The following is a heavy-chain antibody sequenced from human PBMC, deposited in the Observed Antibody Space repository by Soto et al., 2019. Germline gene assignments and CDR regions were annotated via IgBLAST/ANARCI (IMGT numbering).Heavy chain of an antibody. CDR3: ARPLLTGYSDDAFDI. CDR2: ISSSSSYI. V-gene: IGHV3-21*01. D-gene: IGHD3-9*01. Sequence: PGGSLRLSCAASGFTFSSYSMNWVRQAPGKGLEWVSSISSSSSYIYYADSVKGRFTISRDNAKNSLYLQMNSLRAEDTAVYYCARPLLTGYSDDAFDIWGQGTMVTVSS. J-gene: IGHJ3*02. CDR1: GFTFSSYS.